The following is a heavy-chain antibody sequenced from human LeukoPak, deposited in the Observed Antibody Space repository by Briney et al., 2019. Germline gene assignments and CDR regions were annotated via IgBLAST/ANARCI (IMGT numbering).Heavy chain of an antibody. Sequence: ASVKVSCKASGYTFTSYYIHWVRQAPGQGLEWMGIINPSGGSTTYAQKFQGRVTMTRDTSTSTVYMELSSLRSEDTAAYYCARAVAGPSSFDYWGQGTLVTVSS. V-gene: IGHV1-46*01. CDR1: GYTFTSYY. CDR2: INPSGGST. D-gene: IGHD6-19*01. J-gene: IGHJ4*02. CDR3: ARAVAGPSSFDY.